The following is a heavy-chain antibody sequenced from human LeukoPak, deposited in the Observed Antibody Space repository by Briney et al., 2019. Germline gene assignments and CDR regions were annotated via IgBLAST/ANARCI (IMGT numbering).Heavy chain of an antibody. Sequence: ASVKVSCKASGYTFTGYYMHWVRQAPGQGLEWMGWINPNSGGTNYAQKFQGRVTMTRDTSISTAYMELSRLRPDDTAVYYCARGSDYEDAFDIWGQGTMVTVSS. V-gene: IGHV1-2*02. CDR2: INPNSGGT. J-gene: IGHJ3*02. CDR1: GYTFTGYY. CDR3: ARGSDYEDAFDI. D-gene: IGHD4-17*01.